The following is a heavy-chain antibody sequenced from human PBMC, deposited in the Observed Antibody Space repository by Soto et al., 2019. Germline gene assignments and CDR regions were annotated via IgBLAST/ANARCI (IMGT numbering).Heavy chain of an antibody. CDR3: ARRDNWFDP. CDR1: GGSISSYY. V-gene: IGHV4-59*01. J-gene: IGHJ5*02. Sequence: SETLSLTCTVSGGSISSYYWSWIRQPPGKGLEWIGYIYYSGSTNYNPSLKSRVTISVDTSKNQFSLKLSSVTAADTAVYYCARRDNWFDPWGQGTLVTVSS. CDR2: IYYSGST.